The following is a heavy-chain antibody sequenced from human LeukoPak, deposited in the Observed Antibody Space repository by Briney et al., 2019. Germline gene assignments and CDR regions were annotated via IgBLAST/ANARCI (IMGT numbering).Heavy chain of an antibody. D-gene: IGHD3-22*01. Sequence: PSETLSLTCGVFGESFSGDFWTWIRQAPGKGLDWIGEINHSGRTNYNPSLTSRVTISVDTSMNQFSLKMRSVTAADTAVYYCARGQYDSGGYHYGIRAFYFDYWGQGTLVTVSS. V-gene: IGHV4-34*01. CDR1: GESFSGDF. J-gene: IGHJ4*02. CDR2: INHSGRT. CDR3: ARGQYDSGGYHYGIRAFYFDY.